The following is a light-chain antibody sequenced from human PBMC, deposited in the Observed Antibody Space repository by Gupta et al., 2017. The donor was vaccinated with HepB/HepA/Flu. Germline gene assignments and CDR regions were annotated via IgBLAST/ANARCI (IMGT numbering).Light chain of an antibody. V-gene: IGKV1-9*01. Sequence: DIQLTQSPSFLSASVGDRVTITCRASQGISSYLAWYQQKPGKAPKVLIYAVSTWQSGVPSRFSGSGSGTEFTLTISSLQPEDFANYYCQQLNSPITFGQGTRMEIK. CDR1: QGISSY. CDR2: AVS. CDR3: QQLNSPIT. J-gene: IGKJ5*01.